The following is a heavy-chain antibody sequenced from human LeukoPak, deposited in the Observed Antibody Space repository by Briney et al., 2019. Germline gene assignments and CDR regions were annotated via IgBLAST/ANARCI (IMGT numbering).Heavy chain of an antibody. CDR1: GFSFSSSG. V-gene: IGHV3-21*01. Sequence: GGSLRLSCAASGFSFSSSGINWVRQAPGKGLEWVSSIGSTGTDRYYADSVKGRFTISRDNAKNSLYLQMNSLRAEDTAVYYCATETIGRHYDYWGQGTLPTVSS. CDR2: IGSTGTDR. J-gene: IGHJ4*02. CDR3: ATETIGRHYDY. D-gene: IGHD1-14*01.